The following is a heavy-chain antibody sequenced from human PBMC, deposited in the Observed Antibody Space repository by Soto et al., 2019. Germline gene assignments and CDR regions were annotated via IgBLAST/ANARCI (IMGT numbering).Heavy chain of an antibody. CDR3: ARDHGSGYYYFAMDV. J-gene: IGHJ6*02. CDR1: GGSISGYY. D-gene: IGHD3-10*01. Sequence: QLQESGPGLVKPSETLSLKCIVSGGSISGYYWSWIRQPGGRGLEWIGRIYSGGSTTYNPSLESRVTMSVDTCKNQFSMKLRVVTAADTAVYFCARDHGSGYYYFAMDVWGQGTTVTVSS. V-gene: IGHV4-4*07. CDR2: IYSGGST.